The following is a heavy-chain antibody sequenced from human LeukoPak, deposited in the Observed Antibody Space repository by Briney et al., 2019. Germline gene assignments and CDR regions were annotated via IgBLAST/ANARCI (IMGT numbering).Heavy chain of an antibody. CDR1: GGSISNYY. V-gene: IGHV4-59*01. J-gene: IGHJ4*02. D-gene: IGHD2-15*01. CDR2: IYYSGST. Sequence: ASETLSLTCTVPGGSISNYYWSWIRQTPEKGLEWIGYIYYSGSTNYNPSLKSRVTISVDTSKNQFSLKLTSVTAADTALYYCARGRWELRSYYFDYWGQGTLVTVSS. CDR3: ARGRWELRSYYFDY.